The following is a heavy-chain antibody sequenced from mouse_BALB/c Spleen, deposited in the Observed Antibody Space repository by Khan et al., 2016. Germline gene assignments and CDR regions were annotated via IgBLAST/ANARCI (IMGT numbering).Heavy chain of an antibody. V-gene: IGHV11-2*02. CDR2: INSDGSAI. CDR1: GFTFRGFW. J-gene: IGHJ1*01. Sequence: EVQLLETGGGLVQPGGSRGLSCEGSGFTFRGFWMTWVRQTPGKTLEWIGDINSDGSAINYAPSLKDRFTIFRDNNKGTLYLQISNVRSEDTATYFCMGESSWYFDVWGAGATVTISS. CDR3: MGESSWYFDV.